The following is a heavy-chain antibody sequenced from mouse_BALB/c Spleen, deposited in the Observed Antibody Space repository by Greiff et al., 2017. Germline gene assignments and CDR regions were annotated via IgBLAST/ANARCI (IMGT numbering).Heavy chain of an antibody. CDR3: ARDGWAY. CDR2: IYPGDGST. V-gene: IGHV1S56*01. J-gene: IGHJ3*01. Sequence: QVQLQQSGPELVKPGASVKMSCKASGYTFTSYYIHWVKQRPGQGLEWIGWIYPGDGSTKYNEKFKGKTTLTADKSSSTAYMLLSSLTSEDSAIYFCARDGWAYWGQGTLVTVSA. CDR1: GYTFTSYY. D-gene: IGHD1-1*01.